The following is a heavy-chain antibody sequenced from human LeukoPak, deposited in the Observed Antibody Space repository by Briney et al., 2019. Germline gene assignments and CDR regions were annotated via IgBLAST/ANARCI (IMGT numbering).Heavy chain of an antibody. D-gene: IGHD3-10*01. CDR1: GFTFSSYE. Sequence: GGSLRLSCAASGFTFSSYEMNWVRQAPGKGLEWVSYISSSGSTIYYADSVKGRFTISRDNSKNTLYLQMNSLRAEDTAVYYCAKTPFYGSGSYFLDYWGQGTLVTVSS. J-gene: IGHJ4*02. CDR3: AKTPFYGSGSYFLDY. V-gene: IGHV3-48*03. CDR2: ISSSGSTI.